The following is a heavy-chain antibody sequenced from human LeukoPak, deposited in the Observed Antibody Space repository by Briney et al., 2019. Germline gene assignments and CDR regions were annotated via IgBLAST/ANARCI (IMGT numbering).Heavy chain of an antibody. Sequence: GSLRLSCAASGFTFSSYWMSWVRQAPGKGLEWVANIKQDGSEKYYVDSVKGRFTISRVNAKNPLYLQMNSLRAEDTAVYYCARDQWLVPRGPFDYWGQGTLVTVSS. CDR3: ARDQWLVPRGPFDY. CDR2: IKQDGSEK. V-gene: IGHV3-7*01. J-gene: IGHJ4*02. CDR1: GFTFSSYW. D-gene: IGHD6-19*01.